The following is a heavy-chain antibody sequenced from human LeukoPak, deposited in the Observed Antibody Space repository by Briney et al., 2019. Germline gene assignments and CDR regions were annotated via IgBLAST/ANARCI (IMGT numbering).Heavy chain of an antibody. CDR3: ARASDGDYYFDY. J-gene: IGHJ4*02. Sequence: GGSLRPSCAASGFTFSNYWMHWVRQAPGKGLVWVSRINRDGSNTNYADSVKGRFTISRDNAKNTLYMQMNSLSAEDTAVYFCARASDGDYYFDYWGQGSLLTVSS. CDR2: INRDGSNT. D-gene: IGHD4-17*01. V-gene: IGHV3-74*01. CDR1: GFTFSNYW.